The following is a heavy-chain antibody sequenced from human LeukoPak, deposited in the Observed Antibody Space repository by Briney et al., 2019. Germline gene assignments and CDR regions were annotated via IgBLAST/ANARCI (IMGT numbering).Heavy chain of an antibody. J-gene: IGHJ4*02. CDR1: GFSFNKYA. D-gene: IGHD5-12*01. CDR2: IIASSGST. Sequence: GGSLRLSCAASGFSFNKYAMSWVRQAPGKGLEWVSIIIASSGSTFYADFVKGRLTISRDNSKNTLYLQMKSLRVEDTAVYYCVKGGYDFVEVAYFDSWGQGALVTVSS. V-gene: IGHV3-23*01. CDR3: VKGGYDFVEVAYFDS.